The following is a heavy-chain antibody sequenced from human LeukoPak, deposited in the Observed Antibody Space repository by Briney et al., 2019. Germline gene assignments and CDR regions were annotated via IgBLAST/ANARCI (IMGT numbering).Heavy chain of an antibody. D-gene: IGHD1-7*01. CDR2: IKQDGSEK. J-gene: IGHJ4*02. CDR3: AREDDWNYEDY. V-gene: IGHV3-7*01. CDR1: GFTFRNYW. Sequence: GGSLRLSCAASGFTFRNYWMSWVRQAPGKGLEWVANIKQDGSEKYYVNSVKGRFSISGDNARNSLYLQMNSLRVEDTAIYYCAREDDWNYEDYWGQGTLVTVSS.